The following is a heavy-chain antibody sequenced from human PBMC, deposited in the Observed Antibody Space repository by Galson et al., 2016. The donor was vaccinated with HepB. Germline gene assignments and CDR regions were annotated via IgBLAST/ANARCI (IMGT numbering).Heavy chain of an antibody. J-gene: IGHJ6*02. CDR3: ARGPLEDYYGSGYGMDV. CDR2: ISAYNGNT. D-gene: IGHD3-10*01. Sequence: SVKVSCKASGYTFTSYGISWVRQAPGQGLEWMGWISAYNGNTNYAQKLQGRVTMTTDTSTSTAYMELRSLRSDDTAVYYCARGPLEDYYGSGYGMDVGGQGTTVTVSS. V-gene: IGHV1-18*01. CDR1: GYTFTSYG.